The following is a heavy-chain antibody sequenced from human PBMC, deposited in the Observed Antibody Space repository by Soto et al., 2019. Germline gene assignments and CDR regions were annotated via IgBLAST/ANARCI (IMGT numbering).Heavy chain of an antibody. CDR3: ARDFPQEPASFDY. CDR1: GFTFSDDF. V-gene: IGHV3-11*01. CDR2: IRSAGTTT. Sequence: QVQLVESGGGSVKPGGSLRLSCTASGFTFSDDFMSWIRQAPGKGLEWISYIRSAGTTTYYAESVQGRFTISRDNAKNSLYLEMNSLRADDTAVYFCARDFPQEPASFDYWGQGTLVTVSS. J-gene: IGHJ4*02.